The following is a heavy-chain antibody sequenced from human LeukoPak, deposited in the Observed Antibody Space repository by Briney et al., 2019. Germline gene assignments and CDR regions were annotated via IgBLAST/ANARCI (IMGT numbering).Heavy chain of an antibody. J-gene: IGHJ4*02. D-gene: IGHD3-10*01. CDR3: AKGYASGSYSTFEY. Sequence: GGSLRLSCAASGFTFSSYAMSWVRQAPGKGLEWVSTISGSGGSTYYADSVKGRFTISRDNSKNTLYLQMNSLRAEDTAVCYCAKGYASGSYSTFEYWGQGTLVTVSS. V-gene: IGHV3-23*01. CDR2: ISGSGGST. CDR1: GFTFSSYA.